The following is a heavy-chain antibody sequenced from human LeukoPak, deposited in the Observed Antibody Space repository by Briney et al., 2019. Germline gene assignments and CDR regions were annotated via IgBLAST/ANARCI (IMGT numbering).Heavy chain of an antibody. D-gene: IGHD5-18*01. CDR3: ARSDTAMVLWY. CDR1: GYTFTSYY. J-gene: IGHJ4*02. V-gene: IGHV1-46*01. CDR2: INPSGGST. Sequence: ASVKVSCKASGYTFTSYYMHWVRQAPGQGLEWMGIINPSGGSTSYAQKFQGRVTMTRDMSTSTAYMELRSLRSDDTAVYYCARSDTAMVLWYWGQGTLVTVSS.